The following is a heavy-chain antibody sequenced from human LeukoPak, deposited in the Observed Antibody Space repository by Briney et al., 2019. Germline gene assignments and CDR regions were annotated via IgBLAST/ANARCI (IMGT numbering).Heavy chain of an antibody. J-gene: IGHJ5*02. D-gene: IGHD2-2*01. Sequence: GGSLRLSCAASGFTFNNYAMSWVRQAPGKGLEWVSSIGASGGDTYYADSVKGRFTISRDNAKNSLYLQMNSLRAEDTAVYYCARALGGVVVPAAMDWFDPWGQGTLVTVSS. CDR3: ARALGGVVVPAAMDWFDP. CDR1: GFTFNNYA. CDR2: IGASGGDT. V-gene: IGHV3-21*01.